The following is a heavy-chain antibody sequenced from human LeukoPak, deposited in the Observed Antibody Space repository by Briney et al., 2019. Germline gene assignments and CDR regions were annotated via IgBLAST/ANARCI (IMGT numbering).Heavy chain of an antibody. J-gene: IGHJ5*02. CDR2: IYSSGST. Sequence: SETLSLTCTVSGGSISDYYWSWIRQPAGKGLEWIGHIYSSGSTYYNPSLKSRVTISVDTSKNQFSLKLSSVTAADTAVYYCARGSRLVRGVHNWFDPWGQGTLVTVSS. V-gene: IGHV4-4*07. CDR3: ARGSRLVRGVHNWFDP. D-gene: IGHD3-10*01. CDR1: GGSISDYY.